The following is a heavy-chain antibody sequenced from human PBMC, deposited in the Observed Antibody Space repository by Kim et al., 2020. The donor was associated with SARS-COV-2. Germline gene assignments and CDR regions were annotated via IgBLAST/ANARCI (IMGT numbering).Heavy chain of an antibody. CDR3: ARDPYGDYWFDP. Sequence: ASVKVSCKASGYTFTSYYMHWVRQAPGQGLEWMGIINPSGGSTSYAQKFQGRVTMTRDTSTSKVYMELSSLRSEDTAVYYCARDPYGDYWFDPWGQGTLVTVSS. D-gene: IGHD4-17*01. CDR2: INPSGGST. J-gene: IGHJ5*02. CDR1: GYTFTSYY. V-gene: IGHV1-46*01.